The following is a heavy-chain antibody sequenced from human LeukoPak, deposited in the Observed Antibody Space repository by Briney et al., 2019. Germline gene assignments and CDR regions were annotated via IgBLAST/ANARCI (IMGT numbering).Heavy chain of an antibody. CDR1: GYTFAGYY. CDR2: INPNSGGP. V-gene: IGHV1-2*06. CDR3: ARESSDGSGSYDY. Sequence: GASVKVSCKASGYTFAGYYINWVRQAPGQGLEWLGRINPNSGGPNYAQKFQGRVTLTRDTSISTAYMELSRLRSDDTAIYYCARESSDGSGSYDYWGQGTLVTVSS. D-gene: IGHD3-10*01. J-gene: IGHJ4*02.